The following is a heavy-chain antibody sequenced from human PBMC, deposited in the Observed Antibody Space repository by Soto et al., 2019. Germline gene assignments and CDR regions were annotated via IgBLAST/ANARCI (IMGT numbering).Heavy chain of an antibody. CDR3: ARDPRRWGPLYYYYGMDV. CDR1: GYTFTSYG. J-gene: IGHJ6*02. Sequence: GASVKVSCKASGYTFTSYGISWVRQAPGQGLEWMGWISAYNGNTNYAQKLQGRVTMTTDTSTSTAYMELRSLRSDDTAVYYCARDPRRWGPLYYYYGMDVWGQGTTVTVSS. V-gene: IGHV1-18*04. D-gene: IGHD1-26*01. CDR2: ISAYNGNT.